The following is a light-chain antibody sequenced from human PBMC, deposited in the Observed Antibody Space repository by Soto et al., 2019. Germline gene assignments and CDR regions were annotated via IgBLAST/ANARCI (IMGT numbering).Light chain of an antibody. Sequence: DIQMTQSPSTLPASLGDRVTITCRVSQTISSWLAWYQQKPGKAPKLLIYKASTLKSGVPSRFSGSGSGTEFTLTISSLQPEDFATYSCQQYYISWSFGQGTKVDIK. CDR1: QTISSW. CDR3: QQYYISWS. CDR2: KAS. J-gene: IGKJ1*01. V-gene: IGKV1-5*03.